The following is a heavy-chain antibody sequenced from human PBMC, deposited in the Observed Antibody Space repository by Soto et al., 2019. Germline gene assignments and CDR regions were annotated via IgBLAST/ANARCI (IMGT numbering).Heavy chain of an antibody. V-gene: IGHV1-69*08. J-gene: IGHJ6*02. CDR2: IIPILGIA. CDR1: GGTFSSYT. Sequence: QVQLVQSGAEVKKPGSSVKVSCKASGGTFSSYTISWVRQAPGQGLEWMGRIIPILGIANYAQKFQGRVTITADKSTSKDYMELRSLRSEDTAVYYCAREEGELSSGSGGWVGMDVWGQGTTVTVSS. D-gene: IGHD3-16*02. CDR3: AREEGELSSGSGGWVGMDV.